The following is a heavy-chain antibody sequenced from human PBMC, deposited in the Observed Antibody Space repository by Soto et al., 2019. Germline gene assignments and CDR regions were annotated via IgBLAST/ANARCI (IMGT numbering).Heavy chain of an antibody. CDR1: GYTFTSYG. CDR3: ARDLWDIVVVPATDAFDI. J-gene: IGHJ3*02. Sequence: ASVKVSCKAPGYTFTSYGTSWVRQAPGQGLEWMGWISAYNGNTNYAQKLQGRVTMTTDTSTSTAYMELRSLRSDDTAVYYCARDLWDIVVVPATDAFDIWGQGTMVTVSS. D-gene: IGHD2-2*01. CDR2: ISAYNGNT. V-gene: IGHV1-18*01.